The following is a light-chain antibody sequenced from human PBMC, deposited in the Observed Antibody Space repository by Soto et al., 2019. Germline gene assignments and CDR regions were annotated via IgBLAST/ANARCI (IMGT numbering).Light chain of an antibody. CDR1: QSLDKW. CDR3: QQYTRYPYT. Sequence: DIQMTQSASTLSASVLDRVAMSCLASQSLDKWLAWYQQKPGEAPKLLVSDASNLESGVSSRFTGSGSGTEFTLTISSLQPDDFATYYCQQYTRYPYTFGQGTKVDIK. J-gene: IGKJ2*01. CDR2: DAS. V-gene: IGKV1-5*01.